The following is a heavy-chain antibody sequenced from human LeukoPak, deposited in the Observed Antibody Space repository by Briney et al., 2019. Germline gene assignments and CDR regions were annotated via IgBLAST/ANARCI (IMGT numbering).Heavy chain of an antibody. J-gene: IGHJ4*02. V-gene: IGHV1-18*01. Sequence: ASVKVPCKASGGTFSSYAISWVRQAPGQGLEWMGWISAYNGNTNYAQKLQGRVTMTTDTSTSTAYMELRSLRSDDTAVYYCARDRYYDSSGYYYYWGQGTLVTVSS. CDR3: ARDRYYDSSGYYYY. CDR1: GGTFSSYA. D-gene: IGHD3-22*01. CDR2: ISAYNGNT.